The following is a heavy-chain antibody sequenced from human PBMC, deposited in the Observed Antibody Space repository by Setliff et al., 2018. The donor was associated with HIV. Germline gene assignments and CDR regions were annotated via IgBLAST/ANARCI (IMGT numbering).Heavy chain of an antibody. Sequence: GGSLRLSCAASGFAFRSYAMTWVRQAPGKGLEWMANIKEDGSEKYYVDSVKGRFTISRDNTKNSLYLQLNSLRAEDTAVYYCARDAAAPAAIEGAFDIWGQGTMVTVSS. V-gene: IGHV3-7*01. D-gene: IGHD2-2*02. CDR2: IKEDGSEK. J-gene: IGHJ3*02. CDR3: ARDAAAPAAIEGAFDI. CDR1: GFAFRSYA.